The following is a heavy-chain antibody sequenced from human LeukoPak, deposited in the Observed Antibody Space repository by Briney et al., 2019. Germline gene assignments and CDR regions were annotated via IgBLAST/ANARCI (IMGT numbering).Heavy chain of an antibody. J-gene: IGHJ3*02. CDR3: ARGASSSTIYDAFDI. CDR2: IYYSGST. Sequence: KPSETLSLTCTVSGGSISSYYWSWIRQPPGKGLEWIGYIYYSGSTNHNPSLKSRVTISVDTSKNQFSLKLSSVTAADTAVYYCARGASSSTIYDAFDIWGQGTMVTVSS. CDR1: GGSISSYY. V-gene: IGHV4-59*01. D-gene: IGHD5/OR15-5a*01.